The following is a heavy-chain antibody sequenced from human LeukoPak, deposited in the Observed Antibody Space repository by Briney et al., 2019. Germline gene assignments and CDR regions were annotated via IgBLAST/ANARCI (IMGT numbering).Heavy chain of an antibody. CDR2: INPSGGST. V-gene: IGHV1-46*01. D-gene: IGHD4-17*01. J-gene: IGHJ4*02. CDR3: ARASASDYGDYRG. Sequence: ASVKVSCKASGYTFTSYYMHWVRQAPGQGLEWMGIINPSGGSTSYAQKFQGRVTMTRDTSISTAYMELSRLRSDDTAVYYCARASASDYGDYRGWGQGTLVTVSS. CDR1: GYTFTSYY.